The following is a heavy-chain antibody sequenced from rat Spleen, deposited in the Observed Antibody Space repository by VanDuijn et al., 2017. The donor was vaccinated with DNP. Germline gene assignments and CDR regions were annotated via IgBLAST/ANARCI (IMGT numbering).Heavy chain of an antibody. V-gene: IGHV5-20*01. J-gene: IGHJ4*01. CDR2: ISYDGGIT. D-gene: IGHD4-3*01. CDR1: GFTFRDYY. CDR3: TRRFRDTRAMDA. Sequence: EVQLVESGGGLVQPGRSLKLSCAASGFTFRDYYMAWVRQAPTKGLEWVAYISYDGGITSYGDSVKGRFTISRDNAENTLYLQMNSLRSEDTATYYCTRRFRDTRAMDAWGQGISVTVSS.